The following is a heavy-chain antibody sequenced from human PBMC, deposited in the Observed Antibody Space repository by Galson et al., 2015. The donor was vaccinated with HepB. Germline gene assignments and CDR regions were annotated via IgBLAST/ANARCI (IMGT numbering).Heavy chain of an antibody. J-gene: IGHJ6*02. V-gene: IGHV1-69*04. CDR2: IIPILDIA. Sequence: SVKVSCKASGGTFGSYAISWVRQAPGQGLEWMGRIIPILDIANYAQKFQGRVTITADKSTRTAYMGLSSLRSEDTAVYYCARGEVCISGYCDYHYYGMDVWGQGTTVTVSS. D-gene: IGHD3-22*01. CDR1: GGTFGSYA. CDR3: ARGEVCISGYCDYHYYGMDV.